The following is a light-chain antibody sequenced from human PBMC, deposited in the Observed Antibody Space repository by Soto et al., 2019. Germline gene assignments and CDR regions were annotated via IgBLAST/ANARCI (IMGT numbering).Light chain of an antibody. Sequence: QPVLTQPPSVSGAPGQRVTISCTGSSSNIGAGYDVHWYQQFPGTAPKLPIYGNSNRPSGVPDRFSGSKSGTSASLAITGLQAEDEADYYCQSYDSSLSGSVFGGGTKLTVL. V-gene: IGLV1-40*01. J-gene: IGLJ2*01. CDR1: SSNIGAGYD. CDR2: GNS. CDR3: QSYDSSLSGSV.